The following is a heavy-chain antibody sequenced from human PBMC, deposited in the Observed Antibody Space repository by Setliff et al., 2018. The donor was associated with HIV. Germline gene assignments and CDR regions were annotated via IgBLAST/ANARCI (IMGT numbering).Heavy chain of an antibody. CDR3: ARDDIVGASSTAPRH. CDR1: GYTFTSYY. Sequence: ASVKVSCKASGYTFTSYYMHWVRQAPGQGLEWMGWISAHNGNTNYAQKVQDRVTMTTDKSTSTAYLELSSLRSEDTAVYYCARDDIVGASSTAPRHWGQGTLVTVSS. D-gene: IGHD1-26*01. CDR2: ISAHNGNT. J-gene: IGHJ1*01. V-gene: IGHV1-18*04.